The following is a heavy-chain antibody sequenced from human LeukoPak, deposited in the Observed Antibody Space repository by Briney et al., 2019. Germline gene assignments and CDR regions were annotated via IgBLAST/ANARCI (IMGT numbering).Heavy chain of an antibody. CDR2: ISYDGSNK. D-gene: IGHD3-10*01. CDR3: ARQGSGSYLPY. J-gene: IGHJ4*02. Sequence: PGRSLRLSCAASGFTFSSYAMHWVRQAPGKGLEWVAVISYDGSNKYYADSVKGRFTISRDNSKNTLYLQMNSLRAEDTAVYYCARQGSGSYLPYWGQGTLVTVSS. CDR1: GFTFSSYA. V-gene: IGHV3-30-3*01.